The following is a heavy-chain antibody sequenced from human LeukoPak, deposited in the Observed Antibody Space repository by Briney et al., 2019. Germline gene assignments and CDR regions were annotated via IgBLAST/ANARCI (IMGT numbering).Heavy chain of an antibody. CDR3: ARLGSCSGGSCYYIDY. CDR2: IHYSGST. Sequence: SETLSLTCTVSGGSISSYYWSWIRQPPGKGLEWIGYIHYSGSTNYNPSLKSRVTISVDTSKNQFSLKLSSVTAADTAVYYCARLGSCSGGSCYYIDYWGQGTLVTVSS. D-gene: IGHD2-15*01. J-gene: IGHJ4*02. V-gene: IGHV4-59*01. CDR1: GGSISSYY.